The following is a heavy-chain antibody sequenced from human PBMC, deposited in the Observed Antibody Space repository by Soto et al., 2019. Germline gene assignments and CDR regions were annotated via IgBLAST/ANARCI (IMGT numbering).Heavy chain of an antibody. Sequence: QVQLVESGGGVVQPGRSLRLSCAASGFTFSSYAMHWVRKAPGKGLEWVAVISYDGSNKYYADSVKGRFTISRDNSKNTLYLQMNSLRAEDTAVYYCARDAATVTHWYFDLWGRGTLVTVSS. J-gene: IGHJ2*01. CDR1: GFTFSSYA. CDR3: ARDAATVTHWYFDL. D-gene: IGHD4-17*01. V-gene: IGHV3-30-3*01. CDR2: ISYDGSNK.